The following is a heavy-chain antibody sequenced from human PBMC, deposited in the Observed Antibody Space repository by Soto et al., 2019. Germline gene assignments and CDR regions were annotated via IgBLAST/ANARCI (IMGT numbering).Heavy chain of an antibody. CDR2: IYYSGST. D-gene: IGHD3-16*01. CDR3: ARRAGGYDYIWGSYDDAFDI. J-gene: IGHJ3*02. Sequence: SETLSLTCTVSGGSISSYYWSWIRQPPGKGLEWIGYIYYSGSTNYNPSLKSRVTISVDTSKSQFSLKLSSVTAADTAVYYCARRAGGYDYIWGSYDDAFDIWGQGTMVTVSS. V-gene: IGHV4-59*08. CDR1: GGSISSYY.